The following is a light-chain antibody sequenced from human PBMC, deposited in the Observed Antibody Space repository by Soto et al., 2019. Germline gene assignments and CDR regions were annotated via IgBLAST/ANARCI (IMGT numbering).Light chain of an antibody. J-gene: IGKJ2*01. CDR2: WAS. Sequence: DIVMTQSPDSLAVSLGERATINCKSSQSVLYSSNNKYYLGWYQQKPGQSPNLLIYWASTRESGVPDRFSGSGSGTEFTLTISSLQAEDVAVYYCQQYYSIPYTFGQGTKLEIK. CDR3: QQYYSIPYT. V-gene: IGKV4-1*01. CDR1: QSVLYSSNNKYY.